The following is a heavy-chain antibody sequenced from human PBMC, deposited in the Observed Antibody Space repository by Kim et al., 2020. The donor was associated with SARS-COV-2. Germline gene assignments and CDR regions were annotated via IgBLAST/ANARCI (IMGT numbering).Heavy chain of an antibody. Sequence: SETLSLTCAVYGGSFSGYYWSWIRQPPGKGLEWIGEINHSGSTNYNPSLKSRGTISVDTSKNQFSLKRNSVTAADTAVYYCARGLRAYYFDYWGQGTLVTVSA. CDR2: INHSGST. J-gene: IGHJ4*02. D-gene: IGHD3-16*01. CDR3: ARGLRAYYFDY. V-gene: IGHV4-34*01. CDR1: GGSFSGYY.